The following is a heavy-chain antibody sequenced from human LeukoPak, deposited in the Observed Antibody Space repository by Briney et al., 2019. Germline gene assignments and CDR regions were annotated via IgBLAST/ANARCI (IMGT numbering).Heavy chain of an antibody. D-gene: IGHD2-21*02. CDR2: ISYDGSNK. CDR3: ARDGYCGGDCYHFDY. J-gene: IGHJ4*02. CDR1: GFTFSSYA. V-gene: IGHV3-30-3*01. Sequence: HSGGSLRLSCAASGFTFSSYAMHWVRQAPGKGLEWVAVISYDGSNKYYADSVKGRFTISRDNSKNTLYLQMNSLRAEDTAVYYCARDGYCGGDCYHFDYWGQGTLVTVSS.